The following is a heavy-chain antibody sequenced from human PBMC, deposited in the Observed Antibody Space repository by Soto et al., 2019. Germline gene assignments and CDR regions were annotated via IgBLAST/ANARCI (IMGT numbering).Heavy chain of an antibody. CDR1: GYTFTNYW. CDR3: VTEETGYKSKWFDP. D-gene: IGHD3-9*01. V-gene: IGHV5-51*01. CDR2: IYPGDSQT. J-gene: IGHJ5*02. Sequence: PGESLKISCEVSGYTFTNYWIAWVRQMPGKGLEWMGGIYPGDSQTRYSPTFQGQVAISADKSVNTAYLQWRSLKASDTAIYFCVTEETGYKSKWFDPWGQGTLVTVSS.